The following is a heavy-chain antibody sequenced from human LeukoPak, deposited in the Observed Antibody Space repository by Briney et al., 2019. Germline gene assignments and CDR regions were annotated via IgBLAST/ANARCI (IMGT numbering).Heavy chain of an antibody. D-gene: IGHD3-10*01. CDR1: GYTFTSYY. V-gene: IGHV1-46*01. Sequence: ASVKVSCKASGYTFTSYYMHGVRQAPGQGLEWMGIINHSGGSTSYAQKFQGRVTMTRDTSTRTVYMELSSLRSEDTAVYYCARDMSGAVGNYYYYMDVWGKGTTVTVSS. CDR3: ARDMSGAVGNYYYYMDV. J-gene: IGHJ6*03. CDR2: INHSGGST.